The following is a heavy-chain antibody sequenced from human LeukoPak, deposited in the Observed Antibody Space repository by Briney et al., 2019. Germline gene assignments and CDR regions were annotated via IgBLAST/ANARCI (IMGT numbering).Heavy chain of an antibody. CDR2: IYYSGST. CDR3: ARTYMTSARFDP. CDR1: GGSISSGGYY. J-gene: IGHJ5*02. Sequence: SQTLSLTCTVSGGSISSGGYYWSWIRQHPGKGLEWIGYIYYSGSTYYNPSLKSRVTISVDTSKNQVSLKLSSVTAADTAVYYCARTYMTSARFDPWGQGTLVTVSS. D-gene: IGHD2-21*02. V-gene: IGHV4-31*03.